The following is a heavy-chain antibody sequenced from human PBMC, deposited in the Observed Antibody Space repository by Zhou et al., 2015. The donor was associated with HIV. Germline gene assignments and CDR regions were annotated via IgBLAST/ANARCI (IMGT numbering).Heavy chain of an antibody. CDR1: GYTFTAHY. V-gene: IGHV1-2*02. CDR3: ARIGGRYEINP. CDR2: INPNTGTT. J-gene: IGHJ5*02. D-gene: IGHD1-14*01. Sequence: QVQLVQSGAEVKKPGASVRVSCKASGYTFTAHYIHWVRQAPGPGLEWMGWINPNTGTTKYAQKFQGRVTMTRVTSINTAYMELSSLRSDDTAVYYCARIGGRYEINPWGQGTLVTILS.